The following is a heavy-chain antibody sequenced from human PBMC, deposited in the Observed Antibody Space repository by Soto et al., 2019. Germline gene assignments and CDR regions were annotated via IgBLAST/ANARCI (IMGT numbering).Heavy chain of an antibody. Sequence: SETLSLTCAVYGGSFSGYYWSWIRQPPGKGLEWIGEINHSGSTNYNPSLKSRVTISVDTSKNQFSLKLSSVTAADTAVYYCARGGAGGYGSGSYYPPKYYYSYGMDVWGQGTTVTVSS. CDR3: ARGGAGGYGSGSYYPPKYYYSYGMDV. CDR2: INHSGST. D-gene: IGHD3-10*01. J-gene: IGHJ6*02. V-gene: IGHV4-34*01. CDR1: GGSFSGYY.